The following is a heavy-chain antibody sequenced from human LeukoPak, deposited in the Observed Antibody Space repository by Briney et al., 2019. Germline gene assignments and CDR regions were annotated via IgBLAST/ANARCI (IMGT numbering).Heavy chain of an antibody. D-gene: IGHD6-19*01. CDR3: AKRSAESSGYFDY. CDR1: GYTFTSYD. Sequence: ASVKVSCKASGYTFTSYDINWARQATGQGLEWMGWMNPNSGNTGYAQKFQGRVTMTRNTSISTAYMELSSLRSEDTAVYYCAKRSAESSGYFDYWGQGTLVTVSS. V-gene: IGHV1-8*01. J-gene: IGHJ4*02. CDR2: MNPNSGNT.